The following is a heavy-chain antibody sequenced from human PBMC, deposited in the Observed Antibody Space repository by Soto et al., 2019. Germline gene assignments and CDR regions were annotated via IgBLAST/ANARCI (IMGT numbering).Heavy chain of an antibody. D-gene: IGHD2-8*02. CDR2: INHSGST. Sequence: QVQLQQWGAGLLKPSETLSLTCAVYGGSFSGYYWTWIRQPPGTGLEWIGEINHSGSTNYNPSLKSRLTISVYTSKNQFSLKLTSVTAADTAVYYCARDKITGLFDYWGQGTLVTVSS. CDR3: ARDKITGLFDY. J-gene: IGHJ4*02. CDR1: GGSFSGYY. V-gene: IGHV4-34*01.